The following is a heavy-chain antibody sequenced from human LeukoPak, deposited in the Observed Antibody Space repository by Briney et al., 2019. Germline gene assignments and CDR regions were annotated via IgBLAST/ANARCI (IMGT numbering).Heavy chain of an antibody. Sequence: GGSLRLSCTASGFTFTNYWMLWVRQAPGKGPEWLASINQGGSEAYSVDSVKGRFTISRDNAKKSVYLQMNILRVEKTAVQLCAVTSRSYAFDYWGPGTLVTVSS. CDR1: GFTFTNYW. CDR2: INQGGSEA. CDR3: AVTSRSYAFDY. D-gene: IGHD3-16*01. J-gene: IGHJ4*02. V-gene: IGHV3-7*05.